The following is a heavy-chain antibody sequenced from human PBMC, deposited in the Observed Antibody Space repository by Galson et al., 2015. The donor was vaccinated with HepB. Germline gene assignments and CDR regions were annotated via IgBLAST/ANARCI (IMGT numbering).Heavy chain of an antibody. CDR3: ARGITMIEEAPDALDI. CDR2: ISWNSGSI. V-gene: IGHV3-9*01. CDR1: GFTFDDYA. D-gene: IGHD3-22*01. Sequence: SLRLSCAASGFTFDDYAMHWVRHAPGKGLEWVSGISWNSGSIGYADSVKGRFTISRDNAKNSLYLQMNSLRAEDTALYYCARGITMIEEAPDALDIWGQGTMVTVSS. J-gene: IGHJ3*02.